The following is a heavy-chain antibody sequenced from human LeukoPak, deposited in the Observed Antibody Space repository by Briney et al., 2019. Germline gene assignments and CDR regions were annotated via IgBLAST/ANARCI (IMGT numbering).Heavy chain of an antibody. CDR3: ARSSITLDYYYMDV. J-gene: IGHJ6*03. V-gene: IGHV1-2*02. CDR1: GYTFTGYY. Sequence: ASVKVSCKASGYTFTGYYMHWVRQAPGQGLEWMGWINPNSGGTNYAQKLQGRVTMTTDTSTSTAYMELRSLRSDDTAVYYCARSSITLDYYYMDVWGKGTTVTISS. D-gene: IGHD3-10*01. CDR2: INPNSGGT.